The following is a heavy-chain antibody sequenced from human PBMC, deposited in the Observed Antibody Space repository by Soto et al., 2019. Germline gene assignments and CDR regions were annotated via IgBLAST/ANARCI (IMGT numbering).Heavy chain of an antibody. J-gene: IGHJ4*02. CDR2: ISAYNGNT. CDR1: GYTFTSYG. CDR3: VRDNAFAVAGTWGDY. D-gene: IGHD6-19*01. V-gene: IGHV1-18*01. Sequence: ASVKVSCKASGYTFTSYGISWVRQAPGQGLEWMGWISAYNGNTNYAQKLQGRVTMTTDTSTSTAYMELRSLRSDDTAVYYCVRDNAFAVAGTWGDYWGQGTLVTVSS.